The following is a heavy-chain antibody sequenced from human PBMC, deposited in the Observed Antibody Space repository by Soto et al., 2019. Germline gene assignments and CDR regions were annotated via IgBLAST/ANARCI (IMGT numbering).Heavy chain of an antibody. Sequence: GESLKISCKVSGDSFTGFWIGWVRQMPGRGLEWLGSIYPRDSDTRYSPSFQGQVTISADKSLSTAYLQWNSLQASDTAIYYCARQHPLDSRVWYTWGQGTLVTVSS. V-gene: IGHV5-51*01. CDR1: GDSFTGFW. J-gene: IGHJ4*02. CDR3: ARQHPLDSRVWYT. CDR2: IYPRDSDT. D-gene: IGHD6-19*01.